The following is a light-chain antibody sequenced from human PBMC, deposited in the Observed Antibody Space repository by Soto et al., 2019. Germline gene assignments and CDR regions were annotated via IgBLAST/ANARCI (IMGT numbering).Light chain of an antibody. CDR3: CSYAGSPRYV. Sequence: QSALTQPRSVSGSPGQSVTISCTGTSSDVGGYNYVSWYQQHPGNAPKVMIYDVSERPSGVPDRFSGSKSGNTASLTISVLQAEDEADYYCCSYAGSPRYVLGTGTKLTVL. J-gene: IGLJ1*01. V-gene: IGLV2-11*01. CDR1: SSDVGGYNY. CDR2: DVS.